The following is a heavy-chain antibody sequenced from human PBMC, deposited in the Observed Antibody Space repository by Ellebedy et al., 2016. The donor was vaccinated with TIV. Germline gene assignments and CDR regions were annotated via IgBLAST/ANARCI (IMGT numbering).Heavy chain of an antibody. V-gene: IGHV4-59*01. Sequence: SETLSLXXTVPGGSINSYYWSWIRHSPGKGLEWIGFIDYSGTTNYIPSLKSRVTISLDTSKTRFSLKLSSVTAADTAVYYCARGADYGDYYFDFWGQGTLVTVSS. J-gene: IGHJ4*02. CDR3: ARGADYGDYYFDF. D-gene: IGHD4-17*01. CDR2: IDYSGTT. CDR1: GGSINSYY.